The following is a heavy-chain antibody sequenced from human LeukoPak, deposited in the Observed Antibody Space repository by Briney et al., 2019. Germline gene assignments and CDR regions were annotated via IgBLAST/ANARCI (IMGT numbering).Heavy chain of an antibody. V-gene: IGHV4-31*03. CDR3: ARDGYSSSSPFFDY. CDR1: GGSISSGGYY. J-gene: IGHJ4*02. D-gene: IGHD6-6*01. Sequence: PSETLSLTCTVSGGSISSGGYYWSWIRQHPGKGLEWIGYIYYSGSTYYNPSLKSRVTISVDTSKNQFSLKLSSVTAADTAVYYCARDGYSSSSPFFDYWGQGTLVTVSS. CDR2: IYYSGST.